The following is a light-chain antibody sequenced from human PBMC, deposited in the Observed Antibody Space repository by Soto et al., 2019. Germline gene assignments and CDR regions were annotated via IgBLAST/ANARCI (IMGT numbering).Light chain of an antibody. V-gene: IGLV2-18*02. J-gene: IGLJ1*01. CDR3: YSFTRSNTYV. CDR1: SSDVGSYNR. CDR2: EVS. Sequence: QSVLTQPPSVSGSPGQSVTISCTGTSSDVGSYNRVSWYQQPPGTAPKVIIYEVSNRPSGVPDRFSGSKSGNTASLTISGLQPEDEADYYCYSFTRSNTYVLGTGTKVTV.